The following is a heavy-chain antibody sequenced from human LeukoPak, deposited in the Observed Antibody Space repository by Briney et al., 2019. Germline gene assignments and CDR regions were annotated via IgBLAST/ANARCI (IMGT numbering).Heavy chain of an antibody. D-gene: IGHD3-3*01. Sequence: SVKVSCKASGGTFSSYAISWVRQAPGQGLEWMGGIIPIFGTASYAQKFQGRVTITADESTSTAYMELSSLRSEDTAVYYCASGVRFLEWLSLDYWGQGTLVTVSS. CDR1: GGTFSSYA. V-gene: IGHV1-69*01. J-gene: IGHJ4*02. CDR2: IIPIFGTA. CDR3: ASGVRFLEWLSLDY.